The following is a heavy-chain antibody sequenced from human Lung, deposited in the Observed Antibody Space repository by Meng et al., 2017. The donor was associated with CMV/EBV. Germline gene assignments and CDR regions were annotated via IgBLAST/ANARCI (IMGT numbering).Heavy chain of an antibody. Sequence: SVKVSCXPSGYTLTDYYLHWVRQAPGQGLEWMGWINPDSGGTYFAQKFQGRVTMTRDTSISTAYMELSSLRSADTAVYYCASALREYSSSSSDSWGQGTLVTVSS. V-gene: IGHV1-2*02. CDR3: ASALREYSSSSSDS. CDR2: INPDSGGT. J-gene: IGHJ4*02. D-gene: IGHD6-6*01. CDR1: GYTLTDYY.